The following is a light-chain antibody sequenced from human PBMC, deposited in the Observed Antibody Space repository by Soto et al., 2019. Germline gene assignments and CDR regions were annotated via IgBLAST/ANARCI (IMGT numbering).Light chain of an antibody. CDR3: SSYTNSGTVL. V-gene: IGLV2-14*01. J-gene: IGLJ2*01. CDR2: NVR. Sequence: QSALTQPASVSGSPGQSITNSCTGTSSDVGGYDYVSWYQQYAGKAPKLTIYNVRNRPSGVSNRFSGSKSGNTASLTISGLQPEDEADYFCSSYTNSGTVLFGGGTQLTVL. CDR1: SSDVGGYDY.